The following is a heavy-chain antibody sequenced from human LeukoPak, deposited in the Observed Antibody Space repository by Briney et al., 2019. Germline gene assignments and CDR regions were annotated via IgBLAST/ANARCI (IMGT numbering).Heavy chain of an antibody. D-gene: IGHD3-10*01. CDR3: ARVSGLGMNEYYQH. J-gene: IGHJ1*01. Sequence: GGSLRLSCEASGLTFSSSWMHWVRQAPGKGLVWVSRINNEGTTISYADSVKGRFTISRDNAKNTLYLQMNSLRAEDTAVYYCARVSGLGMNEYYQHWGQGTLVTVAS. V-gene: IGHV3-74*01. CDR1: GLTFSSSW. CDR2: INNEGTTI.